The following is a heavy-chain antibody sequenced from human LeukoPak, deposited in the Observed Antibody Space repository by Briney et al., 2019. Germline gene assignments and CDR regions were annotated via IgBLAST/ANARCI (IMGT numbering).Heavy chain of an antibody. Sequence: GRSLRLSCAASGFTFSSYGMHWVRQAPGEGLEWVAVISYDGSNKYYADSVKGRFTISRDNSKNTLYLQMNSLRAEDTAVYYCAKDNRRAHYFDYWGQGTLVTVSS. CDR3: AKDNRRAHYFDY. CDR2: ISYDGSNK. J-gene: IGHJ4*02. V-gene: IGHV3-30*18. CDR1: GFTFSSYG.